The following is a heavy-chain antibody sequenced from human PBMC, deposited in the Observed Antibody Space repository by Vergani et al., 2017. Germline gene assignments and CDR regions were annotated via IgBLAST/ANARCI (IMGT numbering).Heavy chain of an antibody. CDR3: ASDRKVPEDRMATINWFDP. V-gene: IGHV1-8*03. CDR2: MNTNSGNT. CDR1: GGTFTSYD. J-gene: IGHJ5*02. D-gene: IGHD5-12*01. Sequence: QVQLVQSGAEVKKPGSSVKVSCKASGGTFTSYDINWVRQATGQGLEWMGWMNTNSGNTGYAQKFQGRVTITRNTSISTAYMELSSLRSEDTAVYYCASDRKVPEDRMATINWFDPWGQGTLVTVSS.